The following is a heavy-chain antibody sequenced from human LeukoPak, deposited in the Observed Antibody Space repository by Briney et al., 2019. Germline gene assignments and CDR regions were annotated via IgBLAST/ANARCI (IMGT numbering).Heavy chain of an antibody. V-gene: IGHV1-58*01. D-gene: IGHD3-3*01. CDR2: IFVGSGNT. J-gene: IGHJ5*02. CDR3: AAAYYDFWSGSCDWFDP. Sequence: SVKVSCKASGFTFTSSAVQWVRQARGQRLEWIGWIFVGSGNTNYVQKFQERVTITRDMSTSTAYMELSSLRSEGTAVYYCAAAYYDFWSGSCDWFDPWGQGTLVTVSS. CDR1: GFTFTSSA.